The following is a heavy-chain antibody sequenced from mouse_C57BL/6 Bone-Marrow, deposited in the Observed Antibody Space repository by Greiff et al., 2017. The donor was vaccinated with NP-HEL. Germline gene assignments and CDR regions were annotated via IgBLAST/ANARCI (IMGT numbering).Heavy chain of an antibody. CDR2: ISDGGSYT. Sequence: EVQVVESGGGLVKPGGSLKLSCAASGFTFSSYAMSWVRQTPEKRLEWVATISDGGSYTYYPDNVKGRFTISRDNAKNNLYLQMSHLKSEDTAMYYCARDRQLRPYYYAMDYWGQGTSVTVSS. V-gene: IGHV5-4*01. CDR1: GFTFSSYA. CDR3: ARDRQLRPYYYAMDY. J-gene: IGHJ4*01. D-gene: IGHD3-2*02.